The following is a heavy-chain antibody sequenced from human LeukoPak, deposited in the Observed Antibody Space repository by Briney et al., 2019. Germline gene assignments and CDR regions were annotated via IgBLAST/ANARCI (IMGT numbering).Heavy chain of an antibody. CDR1: GFTFSSYN. CDR2: IHEDGSTE. J-gene: IGHJ4*02. V-gene: IGHV3-7*03. D-gene: IGHD6-13*01. Sequence: PGGSLRLSCAASGFTFSSYNMNWVRQAPGKGLEWVACIHEDGSTEYYVDSVKGRFAISRDNTKNSLYLQMSSLTVEDTAVYYCARDLSSRDAYWGQGSLVTVSS. CDR3: ARDLSSRDAY.